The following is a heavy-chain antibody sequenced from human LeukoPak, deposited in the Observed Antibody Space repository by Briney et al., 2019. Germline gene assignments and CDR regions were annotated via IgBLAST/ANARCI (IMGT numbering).Heavy chain of an antibody. CDR3: ARSSGWRSEFDY. CDR1: GFIFNDFA. V-gene: IGHV3-7*01. D-gene: IGHD6-19*01. Sequence: GGSLRLSCAASGFIFNDFAMHWVRQAPGKGLEWVANIKYDGSDEYYVDSVKGRFTISRDNAKNSLYLQMNSLRAEDTAVYYCARSSGWRSEFDYWGQGTLVTVSS. J-gene: IGHJ4*02. CDR2: IKYDGSDE.